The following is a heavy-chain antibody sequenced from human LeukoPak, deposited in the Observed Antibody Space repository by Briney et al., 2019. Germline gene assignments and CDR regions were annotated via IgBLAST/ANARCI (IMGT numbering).Heavy chain of an antibody. Sequence: SVKVSCKASGGTFSSYAISWVRQAPGQGLEWMGGIIPIFGTANYTQKFQGRVTITADEPTSTAYMELSSLRSEDTAVYYCARPQEYYDFWSGYYLFDYWGQGTLVTVSS. CDR1: GGTFSSYA. J-gene: IGHJ4*02. V-gene: IGHV1-69*01. D-gene: IGHD3-3*01. CDR3: ARPQEYYDFWSGYYLFDY. CDR2: IIPIFGTA.